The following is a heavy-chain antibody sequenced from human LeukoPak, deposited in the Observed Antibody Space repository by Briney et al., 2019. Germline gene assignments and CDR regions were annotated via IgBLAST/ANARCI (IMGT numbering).Heavy chain of an antibody. CDR2: IYHSGST. D-gene: IGHD5-12*01. CDR3: ASVKPGYGDAFDV. V-gene: IGHV4-30-2*01. J-gene: IGHJ3*01. Sequence: SETLSLTCAVSGGSISSGGHSWSWIRQPPGKGLEWIGYIYHSGSTYYNPSLKSRVTISVDRSKNQFSLKLSSVTAADTAVYFCASVKPGYGDAFDVWGQGTMVTVSS. CDR1: GGSISSGGHS.